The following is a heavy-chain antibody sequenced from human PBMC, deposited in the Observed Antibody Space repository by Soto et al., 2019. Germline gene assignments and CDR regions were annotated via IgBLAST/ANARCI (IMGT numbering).Heavy chain of an antibody. CDR2: ISYDGSNK. V-gene: IGHV3-30*18. CDR3: AKDTSYDSSGYSHH. CDR1: GFTFSSYG. Sequence: QVQLVESEGGVVQPGRSLRLSCAASGFTFSSYGMHWVRQAPGKGLEWVAVISYDGSNKYYADSVKGRFTISRDNSKNTLYLQMNSLRAEDTAVYYCAKDTSYDSSGYSHHWGQGTLVTVSS. J-gene: IGHJ5*02. D-gene: IGHD3-22*01.